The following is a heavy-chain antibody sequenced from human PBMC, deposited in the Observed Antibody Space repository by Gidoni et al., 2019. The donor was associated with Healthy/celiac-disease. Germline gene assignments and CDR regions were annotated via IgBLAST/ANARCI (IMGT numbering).Heavy chain of an antibody. D-gene: IGHD4-17*01. CDR2: IYHSGST. J-gene: IGHJ5*02. V-gene: IGHV4-38-2*02. Sequence: QLHMQESAPGLVKPSETLSLTCTVSGYSLSRGYDWGGIRQPPGKGLEWIGSIYHSGSTYYSPSLKSRVTISVDTSKNQCSLKLSSVTAADTAVYYCARDGATVVTGHHNWFDPWGQGTLVTVSS. CDR3: ARDGATVVTGHHNWFDP. CDR1: GYSLSRGYD.